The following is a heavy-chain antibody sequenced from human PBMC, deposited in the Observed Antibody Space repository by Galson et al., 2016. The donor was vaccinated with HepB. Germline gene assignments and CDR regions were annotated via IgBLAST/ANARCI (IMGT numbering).Heavy chain of an antibody. Sequence: SVKVSCKASGDIFTTYSISWVRQAPGQGLEWLGWITSDNNNTTYAQKVQDRVSMTTDSSTGTAYMELRSLRSDDTAIYYCARARVGSVSYHKYYYCGRDVCGEGTPVIVSS. CDR1: GDIFTTYS. D-gene: IGHD3-10*01. J-gene: IGHJ6*04. CDR3: ARARVGSVSYHKYYYCGRDV. CDR2: ITSDNNNT. V-gene: IGHV1-18*01.